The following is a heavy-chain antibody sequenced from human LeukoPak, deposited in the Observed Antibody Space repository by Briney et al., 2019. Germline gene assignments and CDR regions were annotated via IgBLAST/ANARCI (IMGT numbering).Heavy chain of an antibody. Sequence: PGGSLRLSCAASGFTFSSYAMSWVRQAPGKGLEWVSAISGSGGSTYYADSVKGRFTISRDNSKTTMYLQMNSLSAEDTAVYHCANSYYYDSSGYYQPPDYWGQGTLVTVSS. CDR1: GFTFSSYA. CDR3: ANSYYYDSSGYYQPPDY. CDR2: ISGSGGST. V-gene: IGHV3-23*01. J-gene: IGHJ4*02. D-gene: IGHD3-22*01.